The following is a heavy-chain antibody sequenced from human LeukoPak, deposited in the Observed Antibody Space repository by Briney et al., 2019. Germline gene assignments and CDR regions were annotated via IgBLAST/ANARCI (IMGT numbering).Heavy chain of an antibody. D-gene: IGHD6-13*01. V-gene: IGHV3-48*02. Sequence: PGGSLRLSCAASGFPFSSFGMNWVRQAPGRGLEWVSYISSSTGTIYYADSVKGRFTISRDNAKNSLYLQMNSLRDEDTAVYYCARPLSYSCSVALGYWGQGTLVTVSS. CDR3: ARPLSYSCSVALGY. CDR1: GFPFSSFG. CDR2: ISSSTGTI. J-gene: IGHJ4*02.